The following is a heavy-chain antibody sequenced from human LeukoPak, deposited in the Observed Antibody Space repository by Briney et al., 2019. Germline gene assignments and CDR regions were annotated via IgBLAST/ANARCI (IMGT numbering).Heavy chain of an antibody. CDR3: AKLDHYYYYGMDV. Sequence: GGSLRLSCAASGFTFSGYGMYWVRQAPGKGLEWVAVISDDGSNEYYADSVKGRFTISRDNSQNTLYLQMSSLRAEDTAVYYCAKLDHYYYYGMDVWGQGTTVTVSS. D-gene: IGHD2-2*03. CDR1: GFTFSGYG. CDR2: ISDDGSNE. J-gene: IGHJ6*02. V-gene: IGHV3-30*18.